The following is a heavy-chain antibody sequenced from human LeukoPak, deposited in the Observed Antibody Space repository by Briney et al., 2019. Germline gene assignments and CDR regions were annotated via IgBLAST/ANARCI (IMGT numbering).Heavy chain of an antibody. CDR3: ARQDRIAARIGYFQH. D-gene: IGHD6-13*01. CDR2: IYYSGST. Sequence: SETLSLTCTVSGGSISSGGHYWIWIRQPPGKGLEWIGSIYYSGSTYYNPSLKSRVTISVDTSKNQFSLRLKSVTAADTAVYYCARQDRIAARIGYFQHWGQGTLVTVSS. V-gene: IGHV4-39*01. CDR1: GGSISSGGHY. J-gene: IGHJ1*01.